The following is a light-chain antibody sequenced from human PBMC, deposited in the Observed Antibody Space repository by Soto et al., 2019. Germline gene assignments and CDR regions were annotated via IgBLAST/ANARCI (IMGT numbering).Light chain of an antibody. V-gene: IGKV3-20*01. CDR3: QQYGNSPQT. CDR2: AAS. J-gene: IGKJ1*01. Sequence: EIVLTQSPGTLSLSPGERGTLSCRASQSVSSSFLAWYQQTPGQAPRLLIYAASSRATGIPDRFSGSGSGTDFTLTISRLEPEDFAVYYCQQYGNSPQTFGQGTKVDIK. CDR1: QSVSSSF.